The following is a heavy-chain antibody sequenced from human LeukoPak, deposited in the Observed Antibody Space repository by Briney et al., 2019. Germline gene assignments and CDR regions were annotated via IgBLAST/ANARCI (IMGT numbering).Heavy chain of an antibody. CDR3: ARDVGGSLDY. CDR1: GFIFTTYW. D-gene: IGHD1-26*01. V-gene: IGHV3-7*01. J-gene: IGHJ4*02. CDR2: IKGDESAK. Sequence: GGSLRLSCAASGFIFTTYWMAWVRQAPGKGLEWVANIKGDESAKHQADSVKGRFTISRDNAQNSVYLQMSSLRVEDTAVYYCARDVGGSLDYWGQGTLVTVSS.